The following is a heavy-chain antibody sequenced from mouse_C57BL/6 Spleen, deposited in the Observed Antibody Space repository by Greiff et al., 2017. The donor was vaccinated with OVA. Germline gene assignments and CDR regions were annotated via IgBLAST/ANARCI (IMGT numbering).Heavy chain of an antibody. J-gene: IGHJ2*01. CDR2: ISSGGDYI. CDR3: TRDLGGYYDN. V-gene: IGHV5-9-1*02. CDR1: GFTFSSYA. Sequence: EVKVVESGEGLVKPGGSLKLSCAASGFTFSSYAMSWVRQTPEKRLEWVAYISSGGDYIYYADTVKGRFTISRDNARNTLYLQMSSLKSEDTAMYYCTRDLGGYYDNWGEGTTRTVSS. D-gene: IGHD2-3*01.